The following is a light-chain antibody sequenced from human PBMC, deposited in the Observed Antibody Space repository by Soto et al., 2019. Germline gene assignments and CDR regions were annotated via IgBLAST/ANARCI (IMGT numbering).Light chain of an antibody. CDR1: QDISHY. CDR3: QQYTKDTPGT. CDR2: YAA. J-gene: IGKJ1*01. V-gene: IGKV1-27*01. Sequence: DIQMTQSPSSLSASVGDRVTFTCRASQDISHYLAWYQERPGKVPKLLIYYAANWQSGVPSRFSGSGSGTDFTLTISSLQPEDVGTYYCQQYTKDTPGTFGQGTKVDIK.